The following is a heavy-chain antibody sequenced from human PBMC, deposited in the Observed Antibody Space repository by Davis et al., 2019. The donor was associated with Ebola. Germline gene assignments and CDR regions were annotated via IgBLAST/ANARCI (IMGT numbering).Heavy chain of an antibody. CDR2: ISYDGSNK. J-gene: IGHJ4*02. D-gene: IGHD3-3*01. V-gene: IGHV3-30-3*01. CDR3: ARGPPILEWLYFDY. CDR1: GFTFSRYA. Sequence: GESLKISCAASGFTFSRYAMHWVRQAPGKGLEWVAVISYDGSNKYYADSVKGRFTISRDNSKNTLYLQMNSLRAEDTAVYYCARGPPILEWLYFDYWGQGTLVTVSS.